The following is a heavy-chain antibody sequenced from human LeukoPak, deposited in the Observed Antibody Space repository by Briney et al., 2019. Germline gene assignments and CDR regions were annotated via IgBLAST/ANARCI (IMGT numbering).Heavy chain of an antibody. CDR3: AREVDKVTTFRSLYLDS. Sequence: ASVKVSCKASGHTFTDYYIHFVRQAPGQPLEWMGWLNPDSGGTNYAPKFRGRVTMTRDISVNTAYMEVTRLISDDTAMYYCAREVDKVTTFRSLYLDSWGQGSLVTVSS. CDR2: LNPDSGGT. CDR1: GHTFTDYY. J-gene: IGHJ4*02. D-gene: IGHD5-12*01. V-gene: IGHV1-2*02.